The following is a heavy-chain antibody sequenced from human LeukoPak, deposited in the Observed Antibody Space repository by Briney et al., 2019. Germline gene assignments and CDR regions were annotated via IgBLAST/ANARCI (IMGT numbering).Heavy chain of an antibody. J-gene: IGHJ6*03. V-gene: IGHV1-8*03. CDR1: GYTFTSYD. Sequence: ASVKVSCKASGYTFTSYDINWVRQATGQGLEWMGWMNPNSGNTGYAQKFQGRVTITRNTSISTAYMELSSLRSEDTAVYYCARALSTVTSPYYYYYMDVWGKGTTVTVSS. CDR2: MNPNSGNT. D-gene: IGHD4-11*01. CDR3: ARALSTVTSPYYYYYMDV.